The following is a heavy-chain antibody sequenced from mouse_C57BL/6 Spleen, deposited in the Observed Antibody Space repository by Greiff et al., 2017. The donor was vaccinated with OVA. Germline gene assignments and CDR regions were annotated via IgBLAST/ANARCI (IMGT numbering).Heavy chain of an antibody. CDR1: GYSITSGYD. CDR2: ISYSGST. CDR3: AREGDYYAPFAY. D-gene: IGHD1-1*01. J-gene: IGHJ3*01. V-gene: IGHV3-1*01. Sequence: EVHLVESGPGMVKPSQSLSLTCTVTGYSITSGYDWHWIRHFPGNKLEWMGYISYSGSTNYNPSLKSRISITHDTSKNHFFLKLNSVTTEDTATYYCAREGDYYAPFAYWGQGTLVTVSA.